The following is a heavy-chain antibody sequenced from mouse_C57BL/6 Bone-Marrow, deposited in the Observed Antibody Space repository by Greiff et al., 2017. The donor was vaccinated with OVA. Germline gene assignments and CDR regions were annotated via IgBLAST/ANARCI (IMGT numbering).Heavy chain of an antibody. V-gene: IGHV1-18*01. Sequence: EVKLLESGPELVKPGASVKIPCKASGYTFTDYNMDWVKQSHGKSLEWIGDINPNNGGTIYNQKFKGKATLTVDKSSSTAYMELRSLTSEDTAVYYCARPHYYGSSYDYWGQGTTLTVSS. CDR1: GYTFTDYN. CDR2: INPNNGGT. J-gene: IGHJ2*01. CDR3: ARPHYYGSSYDY. D-gene: IGHD1-1*01.